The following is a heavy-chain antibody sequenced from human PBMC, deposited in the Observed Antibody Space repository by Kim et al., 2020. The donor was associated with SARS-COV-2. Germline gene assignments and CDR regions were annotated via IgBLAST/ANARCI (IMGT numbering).Heavy chain of an antibody. V-gene: IGHV1-69*13. J-gene: IGHJ4*02. CDR1: GGTFSSYA. D-gene: IGHD6-13*01. CDR2: IIPIFGTA. Sequence: SVKVSCKASGGTFSSYAISWVRQAPGQGLEWMGGIIPIFGTANYAQKFQGRVTITADESTSTAYMELSSLRSEDTAVYYCARGSSSWYYFDYWGQGTLVTVSS. CDR3: ARGSSSWYYFDY.